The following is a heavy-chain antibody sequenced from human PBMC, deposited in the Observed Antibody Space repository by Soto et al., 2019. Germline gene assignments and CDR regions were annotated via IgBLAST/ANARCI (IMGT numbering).Heavy chain of an antibody. D-gene: IGHD2-15*01. Sequence: GGSLRLSCAASGFTFSGSAVHWVRQASGKGLEWVGRIRTKANSYATAFPASVKGRFTISRDDSKNPAFLHMNSLKTEDTAVYYCTTCGGRCPSDYHYYMDVWGKGTTVTVSS. CDR3: TTCGGRCPSDYHYYMDV. J-gene: IGHJ6*03. CDR2: IRTKANSYAT. CDR1: GFTFSGSA. V-gene: IGHV3-73*01.